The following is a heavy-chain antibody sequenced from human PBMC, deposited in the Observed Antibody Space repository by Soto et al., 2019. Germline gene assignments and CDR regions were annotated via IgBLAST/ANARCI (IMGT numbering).Heavy chain of an antibody. J-gene: IGHJ4*02. Sequence: GASVKVSCKASGYTFTSYYMHWVRQAPGQGLEWMGIINPSGGSTSYAQKFQGRVTMTRDTSTSTVYMELSSLRSEDTAVYYCAKDLGRQWVWFGEPADYWGQGTLVTVSS. V-gene: IGHV1-46*01. CDR1: GYTFTSYY. D-gene: IGHD3-10*01. CDR2: INPSGGST. CDR3: AKDLGRQWVWFGEPADY.